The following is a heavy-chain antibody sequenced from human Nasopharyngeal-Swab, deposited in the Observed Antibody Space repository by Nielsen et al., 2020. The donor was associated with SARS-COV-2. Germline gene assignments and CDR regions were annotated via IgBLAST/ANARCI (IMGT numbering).Heavy chain of an antibody. Sequence: VREAPGKGLEWVAVISYDGSNKYYADSVKGRFTISRDNSKNTLYLQMNSLRAEDTAVYYCAGDPEMATTYAFDIWGQGTMVTVSS. V-gene: IGHV3-30-3*01. J-gene: IGHJ3*02. CDR2: ISYDGSNK. CDR3: AGDPEMATTYAFDI. D-gene: IGHD5-24*01.